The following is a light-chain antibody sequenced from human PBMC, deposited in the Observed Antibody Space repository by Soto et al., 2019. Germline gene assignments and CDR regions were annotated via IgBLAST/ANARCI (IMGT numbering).Light chain of an antibody. J-gene: IGKJ2*01. CDR2: GAS. CDR3: QHYNHWPMYT. Sequence: ELVMTQSPATLSASPGERATLSCRASQSVITNVAWYQQKPGQAPRLLIYGASTRATGIPARFSGSGSGTEFTLTISSLQSGDFAVYYCQHYNHWPMYTFGQGTKVEIK. CDR1: QSVITN. V-gene: IGKV3-15*01.